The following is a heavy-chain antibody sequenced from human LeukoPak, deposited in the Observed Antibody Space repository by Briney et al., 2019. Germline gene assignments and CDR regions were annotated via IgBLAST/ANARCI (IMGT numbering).Heavy chain of an antibody. CDR2: ISYDGSIK. Sequence: GGSLRLSCAASGFTFSTYGMHWVRQAPGKGLECVAVISYDGSIKYYADSVKGRFTVSRDNSKSTLYLQMTSLRAEDTAVYYCTRGRWLQSGSAFDIWGQGTMITVSS. CDR1: GFTFSTYG. D-gene: IGHD5-24*01. J-gene: IGHJ3*02. CDR3: TRGRWLQSGSAFDI. V-gene: IGHV3-30*03.